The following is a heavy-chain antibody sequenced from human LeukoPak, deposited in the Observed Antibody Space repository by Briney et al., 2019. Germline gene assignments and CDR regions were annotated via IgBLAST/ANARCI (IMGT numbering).Heavy chain of an antibody. CDR2: IKHDGSER. V-gene: IGHV3-7*03. Sequence: GGSLRLSCTASGCTFNKYSRTWVRQAPGKGLEWVANIKHDGSERYYVDSVSGRVTLSRDNAKNSPYLPMNSLRDEDTAVYYCANIRTAPWGQGTLVTASS. J-gene: IGHJ5*02. D-gene: IGHD1-1*01. CDR1: GCTFNKYS. CDR3: ANIRTAP.